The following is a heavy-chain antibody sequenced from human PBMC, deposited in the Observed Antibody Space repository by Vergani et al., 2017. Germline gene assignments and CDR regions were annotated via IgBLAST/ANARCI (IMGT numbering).Heavy chain of an antibody. CDR1: GYTFTSYD. D-gene: IGHD6-13*01. J-gene: IGHJ6*04. Sequence: QVPLVQSGAEVKKPGASVKVSCKASGYTFTSYDINWVRQATGQGLEWMGWMNPNSGNTGYAQKFQGRVTMTRNTSISTAYMELSSLRSEDTAVYYCARGRRIAAAGTRFGTDVRGKGTTVTVSS. CDR2: MNPNSGNT. V-gene: IGHV1-8*01. CDR3: ARGRRIAAAGTRFGTDV.